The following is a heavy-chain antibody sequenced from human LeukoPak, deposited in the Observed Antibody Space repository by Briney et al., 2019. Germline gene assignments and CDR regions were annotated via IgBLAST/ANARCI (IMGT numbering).Heavy chain of an antibody. J-gene: IGHJ4*02. CDR2: ISGSGGST. Sequence: GGSLRLSCGASGFTFSIYALSWVRQAPGKGLEWVSSISGSGGSTYYADSVKGRFTVSRDNSKNTLYLQMNSLRADDTAVYYCGKFRATTGGFYSDSWGQGTLVTVSS. CDR1: GFTFSIYA. V-gene: IGHV3-23*01. D-gene: IGHD2-8*02. CDR3: GKFRATTGGFYSDS.